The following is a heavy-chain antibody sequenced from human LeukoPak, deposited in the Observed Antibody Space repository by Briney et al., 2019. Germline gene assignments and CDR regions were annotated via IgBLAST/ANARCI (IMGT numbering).Heavy chain of an antibody. CDR3: ARGPYGSGRNYYYYGMDV. V-gene: IGHV1-69*05. D-gene: IGHD3-10*01. CDR1: GGTFSSYA. J-gene: IGHJ6*02. CDR2: IIPIFGTA. Sequence: ASVKVSCKASGGTFSSYAISWVRQAPGQGLEWMGGIIPIFGTANYAQKFQGRVTITTDESTSTAYMELRSLRSDDTAVYYCARGPYGSGRNYYYYGMDVWGQGTTVTVSS.